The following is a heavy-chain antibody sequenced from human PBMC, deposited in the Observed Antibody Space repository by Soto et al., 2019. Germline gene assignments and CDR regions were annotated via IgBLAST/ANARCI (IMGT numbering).Heavy chain of an antibody. CDR3: ARNLAYSGYDSPYYYYYYMDV. CDR1: GVTFSSYT. J-gene: IGHJ6*03. Sequence: SVKVSCKASGVTFSSYTISWVRQAPGQGLEWMGRIIPILGIANYAQKFQGRVTITADKSTSTAYMELSSLRSEDTAVYYCARNLAYSGYDSPYYYYYYMDVWGKGTTVTVSS. D-gene: IGHD5-12*01. CDR2: IIPILGIA. V-gene: IGHV1-69*02.